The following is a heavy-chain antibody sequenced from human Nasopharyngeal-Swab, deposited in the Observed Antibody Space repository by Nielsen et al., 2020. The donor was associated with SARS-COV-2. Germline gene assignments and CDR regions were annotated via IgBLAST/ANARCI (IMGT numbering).Heavy chain of an antibody. CDR1: GGTFSSYA. CDR2: IIPIFGTA. J-gene: IGHJ6*03. CDR3: ARASYYDFWSGSQIEYYYYMDV. D-gene: IGHD3-3*01. Sequence: SVKVSCKASGGTFSSYAISWVRQAPGQGLEWMGGIIPIFGTANYAQKFQGRVTITADESTSTAYMELSSLRSEDTAVYYCARASYYDFWSGSQIEYYYYMDVWGKGTTVTVSS. V-gene: IGHV1-69*13.